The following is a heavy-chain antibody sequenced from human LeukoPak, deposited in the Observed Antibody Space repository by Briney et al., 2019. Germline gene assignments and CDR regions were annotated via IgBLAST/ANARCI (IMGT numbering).Heavy chain of an antibody. CDR1: GGSISSYY. CDR2: IYYSGST. V-gene: IGHV4-59*01. D-gene: IGHD1-14*01. Sequence: PSETLSLTCTVSGGSISSYYWSWIRQPPGKGLEWIGYIYYSGSTNYNPPLKSRVTISVDTSKNQFPLKLSSVTAADTAVYYCASYREDAFDIWGQGTMVTVSS. J-gene: IGHJ3*02. CDR3: ASYREDAFDI.